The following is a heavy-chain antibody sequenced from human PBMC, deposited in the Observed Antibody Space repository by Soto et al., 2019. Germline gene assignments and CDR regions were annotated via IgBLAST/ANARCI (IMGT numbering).Heavy chain of an antibody. Sequence: QVQLVQSGAEVKKPGSSVKVSCKTSGVSFNNNGIGWVRQAPGHGLEWMGGVSPPFRTSNYARNFQGRISITADASTGTVNMELSSLTSEDTAQYYCARVLYYGSGSYSHYGMDGWGQGTTVTVSS. V-gene: IGHV1-69*01. CDR1: GVSFNNNG. CDR2: VSPPFRTS. D-gene: IGHD3-10*01. CDR3: ARVLYYGSGSYSHYGMDG. J-gene: IGHJ6*02.